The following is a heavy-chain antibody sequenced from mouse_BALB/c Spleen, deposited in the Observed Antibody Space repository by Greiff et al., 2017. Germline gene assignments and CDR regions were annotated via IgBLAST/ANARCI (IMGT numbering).Heavy chain of an antibody. V-gene: IGHV14-4*02. CDR1: GFNIKDYY. J-gene: IGHJ3*01. CDR3: NAMSTVAY. CDR2: IDPENGDT. Sequence: EVQLQQSGAELVGSGASVKLSCTAPGFNIKDYYMHWVKQRPEQGLEWIGWIDPENGDTEYAPKFQGKATMTADTSSNTAYLQLSSLTSEDTAVYYCNAMSTVAYWGQGTRVTVSA.